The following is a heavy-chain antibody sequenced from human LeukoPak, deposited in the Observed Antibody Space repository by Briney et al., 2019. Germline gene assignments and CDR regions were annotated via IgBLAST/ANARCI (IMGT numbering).Heavy chain of an antibody. CDR3: AKYYYDTSGYYSAGYFDY. CDR2: ITGGGGST. CDR1: GFTLSSYA. D-gene: IGHD3-22*01. V-gene: IGHV3-23*01. Sequence: GGSLRLSCAASGFTLSSYAMSWVRQAPGKGLEWVSFITGGGGSTYYADSVKGRFTISRDNSKNTLYLQMNSLRAEDTAVYYCAKYYYDTSGYYSAGYFDYWGQGSLVTVSS. J-gene: IGHJ4*02.